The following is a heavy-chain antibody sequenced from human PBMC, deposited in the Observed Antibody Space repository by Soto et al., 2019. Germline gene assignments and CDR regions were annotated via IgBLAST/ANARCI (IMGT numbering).Heavy chain of an antibody. CDR3: TRVSRRYCSSTSCYDFDY. V-gene: IGHV3-49*03. CDR2: IRSKAYGGTT. CDR1: GFTFGDYA. Sequence: PGGSLRLSCTASGFTFGDYAMSWFRQAPGKGLEWVGFIRSKAYGGTTEYAASVKGRFTISRDDSKSIAYLQMNSLKTEDTAVYYCTRVSRRYCSSTSCYDFDYWGQGTLVTVSS. D-gene: IGHD2-2*01. J-gene: IGHJ4*02.